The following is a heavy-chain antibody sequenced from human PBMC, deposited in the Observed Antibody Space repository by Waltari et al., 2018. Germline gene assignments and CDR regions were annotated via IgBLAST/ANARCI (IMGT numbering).Heavy chain of an antibody. CDR2: IAAGGTI. D-gene: IGHD1-26*01. J-gene: IGHJ5*02. CDR3: ARDASENYLRYFDP. Sequence: VQLVESGGGLVQPGGSLRLSCAAPGFTFNTYAILWFRQAPGKGLEWFSAIAAGGTIYYAGSVKGRFTISRDNSKTTVYLQMNNLRTEDTALYYCARDASENYLRYFDPWGQGTLVTVSS. CDR1: GFTFNTYA. V-gene: IGHV3-23*04.